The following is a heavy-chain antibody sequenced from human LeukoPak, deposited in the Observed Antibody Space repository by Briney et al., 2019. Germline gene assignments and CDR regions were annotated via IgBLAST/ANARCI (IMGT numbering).Heavy chain of an antibody. CDR1: HYTFSNYG. Sequence: ASVKVSCKPSHYTFSNYGITWVRQAPGQGLEWMGWIGAYSGNSEFAQKFQGRVTMTTGASSGTAYMELTNLTPDDTAVYFCARDSSAFYGSEYFQHWGQGTLVTVSS. CDR3: ARDSSAFYGSEYFQH. D-gene: IGHD2/OR15-2a*01. J-gene: IGHJ1*01. CDR2: IGAYSGNS. V-gene: IGHV1-18*01.